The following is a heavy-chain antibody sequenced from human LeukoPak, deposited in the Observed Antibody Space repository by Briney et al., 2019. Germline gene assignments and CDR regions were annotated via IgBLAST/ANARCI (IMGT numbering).Heavy chain of an antibody. Sequence: SETLSLTCAVYGGSFSGYYWSWIRQPPGKGLEWIGEINHSGSTNYNPSLKSRVTISVDRSKNQFSLKLSSVTAADTAVYYCASSSDTAMVIDYWGQGTLVTVSS. CDR1: GGSFSGYY. CDR3: ASSSDTAMVIDY. CDR2: INHSGST. D-gene: IGHD5-18*01. J-gene: IGHJ4*02. V-gene: IGHV4-34*01.